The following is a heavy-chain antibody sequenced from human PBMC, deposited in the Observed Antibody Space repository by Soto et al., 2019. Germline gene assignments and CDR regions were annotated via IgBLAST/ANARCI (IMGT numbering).Heavy chain of an antibody. V-gene: IGHV4-4*07. J-gene: IGHJ5*02. CDR2: FYTSGST. D-gene: IGHD1-1*01. Sequence: SETLSLTCTVSGGSISSYYWSWVRQSAGKGLEWIGRFYTSGSTNYNPSLESRVTVSVDTSKNQLSLKLTSVTAADTAVYYCARMEARGWFDPWGQGTLVPVSS. CDR1: GGSISSYY. CDR3: ARMEARGWFDP.